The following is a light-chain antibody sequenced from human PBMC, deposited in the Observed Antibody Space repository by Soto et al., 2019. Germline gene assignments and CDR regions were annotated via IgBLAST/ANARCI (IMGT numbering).Light chain of an antibody. CDR2: GAS. J-gene: IGKJ4*01. Sequence: DIVLTQSPGTLSLSPGERATLSCRASQSVSSSYLAWYQQKPGQAPRLLISGASSRATDIPDRFSGSGSGTDFTLTISRLEPEDFAMYYCQQYGSSPLTFGGGTRVEIK. CDR1: QSVSSSY. V-gene: IGKV3-20*01. CDR3: QQYGSSPLT.